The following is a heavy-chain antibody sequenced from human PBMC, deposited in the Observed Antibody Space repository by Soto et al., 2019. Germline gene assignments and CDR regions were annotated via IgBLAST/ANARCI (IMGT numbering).Heavy chain of an antibody. CDR3: ARARMFSGAHQDS. J-gene: IGHJ4*02. Sequence: QVHLVQSGAVVENPGASVKVSCKASGYTFTNFGINWVRQAPGQGLEWMGWITPYNGNANYPQKHQDRLTIPTDTSTNTAYWELRCLRSDDTAVYFCARARMFSGAHQDSWGQGPRVTVSS. CDR1: GYTFTNFG. D-gene: IGHD1-26*01. CDR2: ITPYNGNA. V-gene: IGHV1-18*04.